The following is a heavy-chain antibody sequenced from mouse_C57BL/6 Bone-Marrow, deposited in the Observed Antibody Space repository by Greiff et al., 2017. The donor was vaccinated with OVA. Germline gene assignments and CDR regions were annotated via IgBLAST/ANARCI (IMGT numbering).Heavy chain of an antibody. V-gene: IGHV2-6*03. Sequence: VQLVESGPGLVAPSQSLSITCTVSGFSLTSYGVHWVRQPPGKGLEWLVVIWSDGSTTYNSAPKSRLSISKDNSKSQVFLKMNSLQTDDTAMYYCARLDYYGSSYWFAYWGQGTLVTVSA. CDR1: GFSLTSYG. J-gene: IGHJ3*01. CDR2: IWSDGST. D-gene: IGHD1-1*01. CDR3: ARLDYYGSSYWFAY.